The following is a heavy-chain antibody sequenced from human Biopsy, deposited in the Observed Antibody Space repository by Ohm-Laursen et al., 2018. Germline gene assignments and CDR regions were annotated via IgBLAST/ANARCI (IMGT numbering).Heavy chain of an antibody. CDR2: VNPISGNT. V-gene: IGHV1-8*02. CDR1: GGTSSNFA. J-gene: IGHJ6*02. Sequence: ASVKVSCKSSGGTSSNFAINWVRQATGQGLEWMGWVNPISGNTGYAQKFRGRVTMTGDISSSTAYLDLYSLTSEDTATYFCARAIRNQLLPDVWGQGTTVTVSS. D-gene: IGHD2-2*01. CDR3: ARAIRNQLLPDV.